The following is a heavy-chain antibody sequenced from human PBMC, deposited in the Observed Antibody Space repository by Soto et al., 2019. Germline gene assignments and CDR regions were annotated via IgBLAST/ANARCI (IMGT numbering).Heavy chain of an antibody. J-gene: IGHJ4*02. CDR2: IFYSGST. CDR1: GASISSSPYY. D-gene: IGHD1-1*01. Sequence: SETLSLTCTVSGASISSSPYYWGWIRQPPGKGLEWIGSIFYSGSTNYNPSLKSRVTISVDTSKNQFSLKLSSVTAADTAVYYCASFQLERRHYFDYWGQGTLVTVSS. CDR3: ASFQLERRHYFDY. V-gene: IGHV4-39*07.